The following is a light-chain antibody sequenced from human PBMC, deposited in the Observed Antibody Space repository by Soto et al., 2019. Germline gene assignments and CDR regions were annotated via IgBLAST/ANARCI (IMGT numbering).Light chain of an antibody. CDR1: SSDVGSYNL. CDR2: EGS. J-gene: IGLJ2*01. Sequence: QSALTQPASVSGSPGQSITISCTGTSSDVGSYNLISWYQQHPGKAPKLMIYEGSKRPSGVSNRFSGSKSGNTASLTVSGLQAEDEADYYCSSYARSNNVVFGGGTKLTVL. CDR3: SSYARSNNVV. V-gene: IGLV2-14*02.